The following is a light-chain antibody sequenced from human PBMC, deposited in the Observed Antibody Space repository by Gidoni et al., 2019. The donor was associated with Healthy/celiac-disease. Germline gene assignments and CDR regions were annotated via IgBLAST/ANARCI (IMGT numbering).Light chain of an antibody. CDR3: CSYAGSYTFDVV. CDR2: DVS. CDR1: SSDVGGYNY. V-gene: IGLV2-11*01. J-gene: IGLJ2*01. Sequence: QSALTQPRSVSGSPGQSVTISCTGTSSDVGGYNYVSWYQQHPGKAPNLMIYDVSKRPSAVPDRFSCSKSVNTASLTISGLQAEDESDYYCCSYAGSYTFDVVFGGGTKLTVL.